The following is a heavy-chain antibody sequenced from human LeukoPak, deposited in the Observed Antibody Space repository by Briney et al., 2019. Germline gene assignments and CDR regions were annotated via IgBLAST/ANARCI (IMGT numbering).Heavy chain of an antibody. CDR1: GFTFSSYA. J-gene: IGHJ4*02. CDR2: ISGSGGST. D-gene: IGHD3-10*01. V-gene: IGHV3-23*01. Sequence: PGGSLRLSCAASGFTFSSYAMSWVRQAPGKGLEWVSVISGSGGSTYYADSVKGRFTISRDNSKNTLYLQMNSLRAEDTAVYYRAKDLLMVRGVTDYWGQGTLVTVSS. CDR3: AKDLLMVRGVTDY.